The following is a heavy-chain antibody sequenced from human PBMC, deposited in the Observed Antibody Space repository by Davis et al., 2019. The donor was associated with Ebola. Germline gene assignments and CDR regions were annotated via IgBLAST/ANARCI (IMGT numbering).Heavy chain of an antibody. CDR3: ARGSQWLGPDY. V-gene: IGHV4-59*01. CDR1: GGSISSYY. Sequence: SETLSLTCTVSGGSISSYYWSWIRQPPGKGLEWIGYIYYSGSTDYSPSLRGRVTIPVDTSKKHFSLKLGSVTAADTAVYYCARGSQWLGPDYWGQGTLVTVSS. CDR2: IYYSGST. J-gene: IGHJ4*02. D-gene: IGHD6-19*01.